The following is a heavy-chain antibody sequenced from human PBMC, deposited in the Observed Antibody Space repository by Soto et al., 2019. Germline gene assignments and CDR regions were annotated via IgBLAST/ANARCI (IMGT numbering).Heavy chain of an antibody. CDR3: TSLYYGH. D-gene: IGHD3-3*01. V-gene: IGHV3-23*01. CDR1: GFTFSSYA. CDR2: ISGSGGTT. J-gene: IGHJ4*02. Sequence: PGGALRLSCAGSGFTFSSYAISWVRQAPGKGLEWVSLISGSGGTTYYADSVKGRFTISRDNSKNTLYLQMNSLRAEDTAVYYCTSLYYGHWGQGTLVTVSS.